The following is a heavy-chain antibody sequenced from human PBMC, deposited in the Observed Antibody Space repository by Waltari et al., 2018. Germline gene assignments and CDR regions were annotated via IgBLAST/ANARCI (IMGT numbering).Heavy chain of an antibody. CDR1: GYTLTELS. CDR2: FEPEDGET. Sequence: QVQLVQSGAEVKKPGASVKVSCKVSGYTLTELSMHWVRQAPGKGLEWMGGFEPEDGETIYAQKFQGRVTMTEDTSTDTAYMELSSLRSEDTAVYYCATGVFRSSSLIEYYYYYGMDVWGQGTTVTVSS. V-gene: IGHV1-24*01. J-gene: IGHJ6*02. D-gene: IGHD6-6*01. CDR3: ATGVFRSSSLIEYYYYYGMDV.